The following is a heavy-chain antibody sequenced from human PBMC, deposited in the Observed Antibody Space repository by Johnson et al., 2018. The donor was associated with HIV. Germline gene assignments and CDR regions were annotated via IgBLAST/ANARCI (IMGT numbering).Heavy chain of an antibody. V-gene: IGHV3-15*01. CDR1: EFTLSNAW. Sequence: VQLVESGGGLVKPGGSLRLSCAASEFTLSNAWMSWVRQVPGKGLEWVGRIKRKSDGGTTEYAAPVKGRFSISRDDSKNTLYLQMNSLKPEDTAVYYCTTMGLGSSSWRYDAFDIWGQGTMVTVSS. J-gene: IGHJ3*02. CDR2: IKRKSDGGTT. D-gene: IGHD6-13*01. CDR3: TTMGLGSSSWRYDAFDI.